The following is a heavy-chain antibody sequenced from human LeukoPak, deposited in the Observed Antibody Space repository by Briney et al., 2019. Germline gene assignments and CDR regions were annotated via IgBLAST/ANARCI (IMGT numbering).Heavy chain of an antibody. V-gene: IGHV4-39*01. CDR1: GGSINSSNFN. D-gene: IGHD3-3*01. CDR2: IYYSGST. J-gene: IGHJ4*02. Sequence: SETLSLTCTVSGGSINSSNFNWGWIRQPPRRGPEWIGSIYYSGSTYYNPSLKSRVTISVDTSKNQFSLKLSSVTAADTAVYYCAPYDFWSGYLSYWGQGTLVTVSS. CDR3: APYDFWSGYLSY.